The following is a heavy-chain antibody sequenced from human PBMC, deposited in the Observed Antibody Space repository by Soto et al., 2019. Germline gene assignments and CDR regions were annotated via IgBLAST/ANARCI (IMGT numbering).Heavy chain of an antibody. CDR1: GGSISTYNW. CDR3: ARARATIAAAAIFDC. CDR2: VYRTGST. J-gene: IGHJ4*02. V-gene: IGHV4-4*02. D-gene: IGHD6-13*01. Sequence: SETLSLTCAVSGGSISTYNWWSWVRQPPGKGLEWIGEVYRTGSTNYNPSLESRLTISVDKSNNQFSLKLTSVTAADTAVYYCARARATIAAAAIFDCWGQGTLVT.